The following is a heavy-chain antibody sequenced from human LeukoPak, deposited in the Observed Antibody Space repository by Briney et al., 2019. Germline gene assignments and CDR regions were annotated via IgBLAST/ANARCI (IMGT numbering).Heavy chain of an antibody. Sequence: ASVTVSCKASGYTFTGYYMHWVRQAPGQGLEWMGWINPNSGGTNYAQKFQGRVTMTRDTSISTAYMELSRLRSDDTAVYYCARDFGCSSTSCYEGGFDYWGQGTLVTVSS. J-gene: IGHJ4*02. D-gene: IGHD2-2*01. V-gene: IGHV1-2*02. CDR2: INPNSGGT. CDR1: GYTFTGYY. CDR3: ARDFGCSSTSCYEGGFDY.